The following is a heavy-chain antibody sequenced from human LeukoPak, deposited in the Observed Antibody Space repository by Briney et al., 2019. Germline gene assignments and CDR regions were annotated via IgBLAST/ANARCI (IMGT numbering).Heavy chain of an antibody. V-gene: IGHV3-23*01. CDR2: ISGSGGST. CDR3: AKDLGYYDSSGFFDP. Sequence: PGGSLRLSCAASGFTFSSYAMSWVRQAPGKGLEWVSAISGSGGSTYYADSVKGRFTISRDSSKNTLYLQMNSLRAEDTAVYYCAKDLGYYDSSGFFDPWGQGTLVTVSS. D-gene: IGHD3-22*01. J-gene: IGHJ5*02. CDR1: GFTFSSYA.